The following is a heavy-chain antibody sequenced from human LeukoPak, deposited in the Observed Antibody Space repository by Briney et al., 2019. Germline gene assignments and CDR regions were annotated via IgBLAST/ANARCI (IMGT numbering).Heavy chain of an antibody. Sequence: SQTLSLTCAVSGGSMSSGGYYWSWNRQHPGKGLEWIGYIHYSGRTDYNPSLKSRVTISLDTSKNHFSLKVRSVTAADTAVYYCARDRYGNYFDYWSQGTLVTVS. V-gene: IGHV4-31*11. CDR3: ARDRYGNYFDY. D-gene: IGHD1-14*01. CDR1: GGSMSSGGYY. J-gene: IGHJ4*02. CDR2: IHYSGRT.